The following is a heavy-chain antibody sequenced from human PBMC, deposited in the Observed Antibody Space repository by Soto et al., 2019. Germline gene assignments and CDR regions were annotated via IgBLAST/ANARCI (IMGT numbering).Heavy chain of an antibody. CDR2: ITNRGTHT. J-gene: IGHJ5*01. Sequence: EVQLVESGGGLVKPGESLRLSCAAPGFSFSSYTMNWVRQAPGKGLQWVSSITNRGTHTYSADSVKGRFTISRDNDKNSLYLQMNNLRAEDTAIYCCARAHEVAWFDSWGLGTLVTVTS. CDR3: ARAHEVAWFDS. D-gene: IGHD2-15*01. CDR1: GFSFSSYT. V-gene: IGHV3-21*01.